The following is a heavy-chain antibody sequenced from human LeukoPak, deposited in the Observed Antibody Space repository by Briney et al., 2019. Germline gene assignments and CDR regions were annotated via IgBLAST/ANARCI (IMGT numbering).Heavy chain of an antibody. CDR2: INHSGST. Sequence: SETLSLTCAVYGGSFSGYYWSWIRQPPGKGLEWIGEINHSGSTNYNPSLRSRVTISVDTSKNQFSLKLSSVTAADTAVYYCARDSVGDFWSGYSNWFDPWGQGTLVTVSS. CDR3: ARDSVGDFWSGYSNWFDP. CDR1: GGSFSGYY. V-gene: IGHV4-34*01. J-gene: IGHJ5*02. D-gene: IGHD3-3*01.